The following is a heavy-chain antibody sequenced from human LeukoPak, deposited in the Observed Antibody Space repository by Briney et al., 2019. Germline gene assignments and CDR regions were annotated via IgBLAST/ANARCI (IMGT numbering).Heavy chain of an antibody. V-gene: IGHV3-30-3*01. D-gene: IGHD3-3*01. CDR1: GLTFSSYT. Sequence: GGSLRLSCAASGLTFSSYTMHWFRQAPGKGLEWLALIPYDGSSKYYVDSVKGRFTISRDNSKNTLYLQMNSLRAEDTAVYYCARDFWSTNYYYGMDVWGQGTTVTVSS. CDR3: ARDFWSTNYYYGMDV. J-gene: IGHJ6*02. CDR2: IPYDGSSK.